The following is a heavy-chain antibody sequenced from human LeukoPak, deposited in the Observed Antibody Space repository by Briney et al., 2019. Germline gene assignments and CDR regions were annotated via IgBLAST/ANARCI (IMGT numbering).Heavy chain of an antibody. J-gene: IGHJ4*02. CDR2: IYDSGNT. CDR1: GGSISSWY. D-gene: IGHD3-3*02. CDR3: ARDELEGSYFDY. Sequence: SETLSLTCTVSGGSISSWYWSWIRQPPGKGLEWIGYIYDSGNTNYNPSLKTRVTISVDTSKNQLSLNLSSVTAADTAVYYCARDELEGSYFDYWGQGTLVTVSS. V-gene: IGHV4-59*01.